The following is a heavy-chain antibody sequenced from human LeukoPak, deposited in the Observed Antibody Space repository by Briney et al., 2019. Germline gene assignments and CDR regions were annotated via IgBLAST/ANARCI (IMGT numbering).Heavy chain of an antibody. CDR3: ARERVLRYFDWSSKPTYYFDY. Sequence: GGSLRLSCAASGFTFSSYWMSWVRQAPGKGLEWVANIKQDGSEKYHVDSVKGRFTISRDNAKNSLYLQMNSLRAEDTAVYYCARERVLRYFDWSSKPTYYFDYWGQGTLVTVSS. CDR2: IKQDGSEK. D-gene: IGHD3-9*01. J-gene: IGHJ4*02. CDR1: GFTFSSYW. V-gene: IGHV3-7*01.